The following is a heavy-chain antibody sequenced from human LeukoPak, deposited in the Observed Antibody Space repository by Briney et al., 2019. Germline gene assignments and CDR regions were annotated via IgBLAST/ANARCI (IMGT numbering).Heavy chain of an antibody. Sequence: GGSLRLSCAASGFTFSAYAMNWVRQAPGEGLEWVSTITGSGGTTYYPDSVKGRFTISRDNSKNTLYLQMNSLRAEDTAVYYCAKDLDVVVPAAIGFDYWGQGTLVTVSS. D-gene: IGHD2-2*01. CDR1: GFTFSAYA. J-gene: IGHJ4*02. CDR3: AKDLDVVVPAAIGFDY. V-gene: IGHV3-23*01. CDR2: ITGSGGTT.